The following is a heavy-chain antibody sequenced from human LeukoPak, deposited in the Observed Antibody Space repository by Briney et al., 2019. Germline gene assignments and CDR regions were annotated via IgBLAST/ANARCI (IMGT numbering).Heavy chain of an antibody. V-gene: IGHV3-7*01. CDR1: GFTFSDYW. D-gene: IGHD6-19*01. CDR3: ARDSSGWYYFDY. J-gene: IGHJ4*02. Sequence: GGSLRLSCAASGFTFSDYWMQWVRQAPGKGLEWVANIRQDGNEKYYVDSVRGRFTISRDNAKNSLYLQMNSLRAEDTAVYYCARDSSGWYYFDYWGQGTLVTVSS. CDR2: IRQDGNEK.